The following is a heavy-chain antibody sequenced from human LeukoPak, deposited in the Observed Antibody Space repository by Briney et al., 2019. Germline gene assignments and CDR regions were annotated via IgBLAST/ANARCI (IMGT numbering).Heavy chain of an antibody. J-gene: IGHJ4*02. CDR1: GYTFTSYG. D-gene: IGHD3-22*01. Sequence: GASVKVSCKASGYTFTSYGISWVRQAPGQGLEWMGWISAYNGNTNYAQKFQGRVTITADESTSTAYMELSSLRSEDTAVYYCARWGQYDSSGAGDYFDYWGQGTLVTVSS. V-gene: IGHV1-18*01. CDR2: ISAYNGNT. CDR3: ARWGQYDSSGAGDYFDY.